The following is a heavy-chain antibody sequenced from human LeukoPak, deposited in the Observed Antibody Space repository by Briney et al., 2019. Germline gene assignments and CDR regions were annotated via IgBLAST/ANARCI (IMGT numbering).Heavy chain of an antibody. D-gene: IGHD3-10*01. V-gene: IGHV1-46*01. Sequence: ASVKVSCKSSGYTFTSYYMYWVRQAPGQGLEWMGMINPSGGSTTYAQKFQGRVTVTRDMSTSTVYMELSSLRSEDTAVYYCARVGYYGSGISSWGQGTLVTVSS. CDR2: INPSGGST. CDR3: ARVGYYGSGISS. CDR1: GYTFTSYY. J-gene: IGHJ5*02.